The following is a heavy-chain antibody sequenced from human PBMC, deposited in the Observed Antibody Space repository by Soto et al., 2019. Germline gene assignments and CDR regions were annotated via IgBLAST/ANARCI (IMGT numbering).Heavy chain of an antibody. D-gene: IGHD3-3*01. CDR1: GGSISSYY. Sequence: TLSLTCTVSGGSISSYYWSWIRQPPGKGLEWIGYIYYSGSTNYNPSLKSRVTISVDTSKNQSSLKLSSVTAADTAVYYCARGLHVRFLEWSLPFFDSWGQGTLVTVSS. V-gene: IGHV4-59*01. CDR3: ARGLHVRFLEWSLPFFDS. J-gene: IGHJ4*02. CDR2: IYYSGST.